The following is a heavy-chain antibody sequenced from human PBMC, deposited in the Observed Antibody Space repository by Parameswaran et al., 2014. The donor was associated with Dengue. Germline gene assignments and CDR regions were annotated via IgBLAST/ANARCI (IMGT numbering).Heavy chain of an antibody. CDR2: MNPNSGAA. V-gene: IGHV1-8*01. J-gene: IGHJ5*02. Sequence: WVRQAPGQGLEWMGRMNPNSGAAAYPQNFQGRVTMTRNTSIDTAYMELSRLRSEDTAIYYCVLPLGLTWTDPWGPGTLVTVSS. D-gene: IGHD4/OR15-4a*01. CDR3: VLPLGLTWTDP.